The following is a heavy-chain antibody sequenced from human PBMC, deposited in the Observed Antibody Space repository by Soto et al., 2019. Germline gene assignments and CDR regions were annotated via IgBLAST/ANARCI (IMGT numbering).Heavy chain of an antibody. D-gene: IGHD2-2*01. CDR1: GGSFSGYY. Sequence: QVQLQQWGAGLLKPSETLSLTCAVYGGSFSGYYWTWIRQSPEKGLEWIREVNHSGTTYYNPSLKNRVTISVHTPKNQFSLKMSSVTAADTAVYYCARGIGYCSSINCYSSRRLRFDSWGQGTLVTVSS. CDR3: ARGIGYCSSINCYSSRRLRFDS. J-gene: IGHJ4*02. V-gene: IGHV4-34*01. CDR2: VNHSGTT.